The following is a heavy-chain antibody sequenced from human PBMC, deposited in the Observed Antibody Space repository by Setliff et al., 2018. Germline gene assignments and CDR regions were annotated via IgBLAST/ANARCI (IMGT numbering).Heavy chain of an antibody. CDR1: GYTFNNYF. Sequence: ASVKVSCKASGYTFNNYFLHWVRQAPGQGLEWMGRFHPYSGHTNSAQKFQGRVTMTRDTSITTVYMDLSRLKSDDTAVYYCARGTDYHGSGSYWAKDVWGKGTTVTVSS. J-gene: IGHJ6*04. CDR3: ARGTDYHGSGSYWAKDV. D-gene: IGHD3-10*01. V-gene: IGHV1-2*06. CDR2: FHPYSGHT.